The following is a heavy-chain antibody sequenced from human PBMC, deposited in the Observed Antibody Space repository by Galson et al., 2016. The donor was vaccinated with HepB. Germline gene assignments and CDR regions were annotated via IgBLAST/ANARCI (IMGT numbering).Heavy chain of an antibody. CDR1: GFTFSSYW. Sequence: SLRLSCAASGFTFSSYWMHWVRQAPGKGLVWVSRINSDERSTSYADSVKGRFTISRDNAKNKLHLQMNSRRAEDTAVYYCARAVAALGCWGQGTLVTVSS. CDR2: INSDERST. V-gene: IGHV3-74*01. J-gene: IGHJ4*02. CDR3: ARAVAALGC. D-gene: IGHD3-16*01.